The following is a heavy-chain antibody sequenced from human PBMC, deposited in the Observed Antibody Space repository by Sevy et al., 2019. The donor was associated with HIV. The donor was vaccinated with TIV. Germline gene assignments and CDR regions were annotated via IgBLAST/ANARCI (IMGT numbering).Heavy chain of an antibody. CDR2: FDPEDGET. CDR3: ATAPYYYDSSGYKPFDY. V-gene: IGHV1-24*01. Sequence: ASVKVSCKVSGYTLTELSMHWVRQAPGKGLEWMGGFDPEDGETIYAQKFQGRVTMTEDTSTDTAYMELSSLRSEDTAVYYWATAPYYYDSSGYKPFDYWGQGTLVTVSS. J-gene: IGHJ4*02. D-gene: IGHD3-22*01. CDR1: GYTLTELS.